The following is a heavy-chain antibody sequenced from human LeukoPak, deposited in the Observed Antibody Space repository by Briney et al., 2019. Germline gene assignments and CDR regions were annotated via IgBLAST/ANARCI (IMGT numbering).Heavy chain of an antibody. CDR3: ASDYYGSGSYYNH. CDR1: GGSISSYY. J-gene: IGHJ5*02. CDR2: IYYSGST. V-gene: IGHV4-59*01. D-gene: IGHD3-10*01. Sequence: SETLSLTCTVSGGSISSYYWSWIRQPPGKGLKWIGYIYYSGSTNYNPSLKSRVTISVDTSKNQFSLKLSSVTAADTAVYYCASDYYGSGSYYNHWGQGTLVTVSS.